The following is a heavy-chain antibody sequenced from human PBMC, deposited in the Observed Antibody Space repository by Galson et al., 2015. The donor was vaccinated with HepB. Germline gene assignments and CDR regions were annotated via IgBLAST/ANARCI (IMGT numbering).Heavy chain of an antibody. CDR3: ARAHSGSSYYYYYGMDV. J-gene: IGHJ6*02. Sequence: SLRLSCAASGFTFSSYAMHWVRQAPGKGLEWVAVISYDGSNKYYADSVKGRFTISRDNSKNTLYLQMNSLRAEDTAVYYCARAHSGSSYYYYYGMDVWGQGTTVTVSS. V-gene: IGHV3-30*04. D-gene: IGHD1-26*01. CDR2: ISYDGSNK. CDR1: GFTFSSYA.